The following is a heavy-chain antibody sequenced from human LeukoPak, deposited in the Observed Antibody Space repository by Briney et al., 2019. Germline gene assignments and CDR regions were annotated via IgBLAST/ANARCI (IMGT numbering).Heavy chain of an antibody. CDR2: IYHSGST. D-gene: IGHD3-16*01. V-gene: IGHV4-38-2*02. CDR3: ASIGGYGSSARGAFDI. Sequence: PSETLSLTCTVSGGYMENIYWHWIRQPPGKGLEWLGSIYHSGSTYYNPSLKSRVTISVDTSKNQFSLKLSSVTAADTAVYYCASIGGYGSSARGAFDIWGQGTMVTVSS. CDR1: GGYMENIY. J-gene: IGHJ3*02.